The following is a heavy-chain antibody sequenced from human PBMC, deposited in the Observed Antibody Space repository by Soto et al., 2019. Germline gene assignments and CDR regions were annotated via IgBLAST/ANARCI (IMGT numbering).Heavy chain of an antibody. J-gene: IGHJ4*02. Sequence: QVQLVQSGAEVKKPGASVKVSCKASGYAFTDYYMHWVRQAPGQGLEWMGWINPNSGGTNYAQKFQGWVTMTRDPPLSTAYMALNRADTAVYYCATAYSTSHDFDYWGQGTLVTVSS. CDR3: ATAYSTSHDFDY. V-gene: IGHV1-2*04. CDR2: INPNSGGT. D-gene: IGHD1-26*01. CDR1: GYAFTDYY.